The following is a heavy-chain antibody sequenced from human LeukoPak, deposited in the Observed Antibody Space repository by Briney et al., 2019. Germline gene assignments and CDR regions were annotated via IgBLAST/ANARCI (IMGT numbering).Heavy chain of an antibody. Sequence: ASVRVSCKASGYTFTGYYMHWVRQAPGQGLEWMGWINPNSGGTNYAQKFQGRVTMTRDTSISTAYMELSRLRSDDTAVYYCARPYSNYEDFDYWGQGTLVTVSS. CDR2: INPNSGGT. J-gene: IGHJ4*02. CDR3: ARPYSNYEDFDY. V-gene: IGHV1-2*02. CDR1: GYTFTGYY. D-gene: IGHD4-11*01.